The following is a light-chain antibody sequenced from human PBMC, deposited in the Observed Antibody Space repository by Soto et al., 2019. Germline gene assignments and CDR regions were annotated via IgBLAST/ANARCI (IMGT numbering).Light chain of an antibody. CDR1: QGVSSY. V-gene: IGKV3D-11*01. J-gene: IGKJ2*01. Sequence: EIVLTQSPATLSLSPGERATLSCRASQGVSSYLAWYQQKPGQAPRLLIYDASNRATGVPARFSGSGPGTDFTLTISSLEPEDFAVYYCLQYGSSPYTFGQGTKLEIK. CDR3: LQYGSSPYT. CDR2: DAS.